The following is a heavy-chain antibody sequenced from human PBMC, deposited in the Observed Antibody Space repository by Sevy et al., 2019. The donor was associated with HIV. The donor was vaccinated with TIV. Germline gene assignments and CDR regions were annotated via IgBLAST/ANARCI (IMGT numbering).Heavy chain of an antibody. CDR1: GGSFSGYY. CDR2: INHSGST. D-gene: IGHD2-2*01. Sequence: SETLSLTCAVHGGSFSGYYWSWIRHPPGKGLEWIGEINHSGSTNYNPSLKSRVTISVDTSKKQFSLKLSSVTAADTAVYYCARSPPVVVVPGAPSWFDPWGQGTMVTVSS. V-gene: IGHV4-34*01. J-gene: IGHJ5*02. CDR3: ARSPPVVVVPGAPSWFDP.